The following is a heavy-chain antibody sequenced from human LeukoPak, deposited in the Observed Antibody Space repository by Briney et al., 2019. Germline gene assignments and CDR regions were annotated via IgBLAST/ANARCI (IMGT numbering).Heavy chain of an antibody. CDR3: ARDNVGSGWDLVPYFDY. J-gene: IGHJ4*02. Sequence: PSETLSLTCTVSGGSISSGGYYWSWIRQHPGKGLEWIGYIYYSGSTYYNPSLKSRVTISVDTSKNQFSLKLSSVTAADTAVYYCARDNVGSGWDLVPYFDYWGQGTLVTVSS. V-gene: IGHV4-31*03. CDR2: IYYSGST. D-gene: IGHD6-19*01. CDR1: GGSISSGGYY.